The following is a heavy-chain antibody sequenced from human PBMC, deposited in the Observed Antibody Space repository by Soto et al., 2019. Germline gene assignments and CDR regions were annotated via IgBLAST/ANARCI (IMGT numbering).Heavy chain of an antibody. J-gene: IGHJ4*02. D-gene: IGHD3-10*01. CDR2: IYSGGST. CDR1: GGSMSQYY. CDR3: ARGPGGFGDFSLDY. V-gene: IGHV4-4*07. Sequence: QVQLQESGPGLVKPSETLSLSCGVSGGSMSQYYWSWIRQPAGKGLEWIGRIYSGGSTNYNPSLESRVTMSVDTSKNQVSLKLSSVTAADTAVYYCARGPGGFGDFSLDYWGQGTLVTVSS.